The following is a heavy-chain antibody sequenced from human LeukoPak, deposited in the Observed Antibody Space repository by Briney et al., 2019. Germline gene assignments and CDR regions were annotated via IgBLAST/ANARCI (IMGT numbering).Heavy chain of an antibody. Sequence: GGSLRLSCAASGFVFSSYAMHWVRQAPGKGLEWVAVISYDGSNKYYADSVKGRFTISRDNPKKTLYLQMNSLRAEDTAVYYCARGSGGDWGQGTLVTVSS. CDR2: ISYDGSNK. D-gene: IGHD6-19*01. J-gene: IGHJ4*02. CDR1: GFVFSSYA. CDR3: ARGSGGD. V-gene: IGHV3-30-3*01.